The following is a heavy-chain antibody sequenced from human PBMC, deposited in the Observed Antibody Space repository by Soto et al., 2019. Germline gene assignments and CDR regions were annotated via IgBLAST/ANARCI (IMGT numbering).Heavy chain of an antibody. CDR3: ARHGTGTTNFDY. J-gene: IGHJ4*02. D-gene: IGHD1-7*01. CDR1: GYSFTSYW. Sequence: GESLKISCKGSGYSFTSYWISWVRQMPGKGLEWKGRIDPSDSYTNYSPSFQGHVTISADKSISTAYLQWSSLKASDTAMYYCARHGTGTTNFDYWGQGTLVTVSS. V-gene: IGHV5-10-1*01. CDR2: IDPSDSYT.